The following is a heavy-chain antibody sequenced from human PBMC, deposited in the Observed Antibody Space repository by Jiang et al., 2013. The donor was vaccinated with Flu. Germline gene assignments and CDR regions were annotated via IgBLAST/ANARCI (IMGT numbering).Heavy chain of an antibody. CDR2: ISYDGSNK. J-gene: IGHJ4*02. V-gene: IGHV3-30*18. CDR1: GFTFSSYG. D-gene: IGHD2-21*01. Sequence: AASGFTFSSYGDALGSRHGVQARGVEWVAVISYDGSNKYYADSVKGRFTISRDNSKNTLYLQMNSLRAEDTAAYYCAKDFSDGGDGWGQGTLVTVSS. CDR3: AKDFSDGGDG.